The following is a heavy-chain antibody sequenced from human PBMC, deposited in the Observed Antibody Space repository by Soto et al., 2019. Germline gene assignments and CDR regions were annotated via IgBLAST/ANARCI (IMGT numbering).Heavy chain of an antibody. CDR2: IIPIFGTA. D-gene: IGHD3-9*01. CDR3: ARGSHWFPAY. Sequence: SSGKLTCKASGSTFSNSALSWVRQAPGQGLEWMGGIIPIFGTANYAQKFQGRVTITADKSTSTAYMELSSLRSEDTAVYYCARGSHWFPAYRGQGTLVTVSS. J-gene: IGHJ4*02. CDR1: GSTFSNSA. V-gene: IGHV1-69*06.